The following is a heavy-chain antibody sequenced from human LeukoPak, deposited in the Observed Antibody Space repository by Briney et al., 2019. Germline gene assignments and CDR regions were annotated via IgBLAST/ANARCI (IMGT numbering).Heavy chain of an antibody. CDR1: GGSFSGYY. D-gene: IGHD2-21*02. Sequence: SETLSLTCAVYGGSFSGYYWSWIRQPPGKGLEWIGEINHSGSTNYNPSLKSRVTISVDTSKNQFSLKLSSVTAADTAVYYCARRRVVTASFDYWGQGTLVTVPS. CDR3: ARRRVVTASFDY. J-gene: IGHJ4*02. V-gene: IGHV4-34*01. CDR2: INHSGST.